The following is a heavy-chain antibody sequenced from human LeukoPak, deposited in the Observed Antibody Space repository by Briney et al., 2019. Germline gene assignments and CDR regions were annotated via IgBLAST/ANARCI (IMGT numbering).Heavy chain of an antibody. CDR3: AKGAMRLQFRDAFDI. CDR2: ISGSGGST. J-gene: IGHJ3*02. D-gene: IGHD5-24*01. V-gene: IGHV3-23*01. CDR1: GFTFSSYA. Sequence: GGSLRLSCAASGFTFSSYAMSWVRHAPGKRLEWVSAISGSGGSTYYADSVKGRFTISRDNSKNTLYLQMNSLRAEDTAVYYCAKGAMRLQFRDAFDIWGQETMVTVSS.